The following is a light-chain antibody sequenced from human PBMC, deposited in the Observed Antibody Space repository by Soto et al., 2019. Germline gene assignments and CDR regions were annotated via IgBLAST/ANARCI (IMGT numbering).Light chain of an antibody. J-gene: IGKJ1*01. CDR2: GAS. Sequence: IGLTQSACTLSLSTGERATLSWGASQSVSNNYLAWYQQKPGQAPRLLIYGASNRATGIPDRFSGSGSGTDFTLTISRLEPEDFAVYYCQQYGSSGTFGQGTKVDIK. V-gene: IGKV3-20*01. CDR1: QSVSNNY. CDR3: QQYGSSGT.